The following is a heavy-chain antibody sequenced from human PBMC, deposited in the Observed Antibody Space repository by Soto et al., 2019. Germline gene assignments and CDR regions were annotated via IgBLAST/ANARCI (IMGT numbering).Heavy chain of an antibody. CDR1: GFTFSSYA. Sequence: EVQLLESGGGLVQPGGSLRLSCAASGFTFSSYAMSWVRQAPGKGLEWVSAISGSGGSTYYADSVKGRFTISRDNSKNTQYLQMMSVRAEDTAVYYCAQVPYCISTGCHDYWGQGTLVTVSS. CDR3: AQVPYCISTGCHDY. J-gene: IGHJ4*02. V-gene: IGHV3-23*01. D-gene: IGHD2-2*01. CDR2: ISGSGGST.